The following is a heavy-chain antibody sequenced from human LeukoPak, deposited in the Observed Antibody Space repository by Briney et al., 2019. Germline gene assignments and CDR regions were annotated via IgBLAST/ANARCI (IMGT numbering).Heavy chain of an antibody. CDR1: GYTFTSYG. Sequence: ASVKASCKASGYTFTSYGISWVRQAPGQGLEWMGWISAYNGNTNYAQKLQGRVTMTTDTSTSTAYMELRSLRSEDTAVYYCATWAYYSGSGSYRTGSFDYWGQGTLVTVSS. D-gene: IGHD3-10*01. CDR3: ATWAYYSGSGSYRTGSFDY. V-gene: IGHV1-18*01. J-gene: IGHJ4*02. CDR2: ISAYNGNT.